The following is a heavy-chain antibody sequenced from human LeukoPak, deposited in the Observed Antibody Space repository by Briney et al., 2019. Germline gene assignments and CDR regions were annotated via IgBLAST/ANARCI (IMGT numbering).Heavy chain of an antibody. V-gene: IGHV3-7*03. J-gene: IGHJ6*04. CDR2: IKQDGSEK. D-gene: IGHD3-10*01. CDR3: ARVRRDYYYGSGSYYKAQYYYGMDV. Sequence: GSLRLSCAASGFTFSSYWMSWVRQAPGKGLEWVANIKQDGSEKYYVDSVKGRFTISRDNAKNSLYLQMNSLRAEDTAVYYCARVRRDYYYGSGSYYKAQYYYGMDVWGKGTTVTVSS. CDR1: GFTFSSYW.